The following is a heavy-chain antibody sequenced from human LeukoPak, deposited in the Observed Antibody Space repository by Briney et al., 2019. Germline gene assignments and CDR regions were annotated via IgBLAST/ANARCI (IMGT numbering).Heavy chain of an antibody. CDR1: GGTFSSYA. D-gene: IGHD3-3*01. CDR2: IIPIFGTA. J-gene: IGHJ6*04. Sequence: GASVKVSRKASGGTFSSYAISWVRQAPGQGLEWMVGIIPIFGTANYAQKFQGRVTITADESTSTAYMELSSLRSEDTAVYYCASRRITIFGVVMDVWGKGTTVTVSS. V-gene: IGHV1-69*13. CDR3: ASRRITIFGVVMDV.